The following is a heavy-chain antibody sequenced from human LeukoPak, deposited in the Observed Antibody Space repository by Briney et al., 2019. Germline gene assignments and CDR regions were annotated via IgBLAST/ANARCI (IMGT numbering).Heavy chain of an antibody. J-gene: IGHJ4*02. Sequence: PGGSLRLSCAASGFSVSNTYLSWVRQAPGKGLEWVSIIYSGGNTYYADSVKGRFTISRDNSKNTLYLQMDRLRPEDTAVYYCATGTVTAPHYWGQETLVTVSS. CDR2: IYSGGNT. V-gene: IGHV3-53*01. D-gene: IGHD2-21*02. CDR1: GFSVSNTY. CDR3: ATGTVTAPHY.